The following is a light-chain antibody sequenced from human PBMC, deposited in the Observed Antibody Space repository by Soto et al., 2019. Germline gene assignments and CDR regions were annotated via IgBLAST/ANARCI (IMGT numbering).Light chain of an antibody. CDR3: VLLYGGAWV. CDR2: RTS. Sequence: QTVVTQEPSLSVSPGGTVTLTCALTTGAVTSDYYPNWFQRKPGQALRTLIYRTSNKHTWTPARFSGSLLGGKAALTLSGVQPEDEADYYCVLLYGGAWVFGGGTKLTVL. V-gene: IGLV7-43*01. CDR1: TGAVTSDYY. J-gene: IGLJ2*01.